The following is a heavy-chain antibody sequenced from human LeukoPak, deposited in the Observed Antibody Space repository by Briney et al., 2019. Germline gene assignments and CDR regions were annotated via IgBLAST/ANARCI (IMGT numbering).Heavy chain of an antibody. CDR2: IYRGGRT. CDR1: GFNVSSNY. Sequence: PGGSLRLSCAATGFNVSSNYMTWVRQAPGKGLEWVSVIYRGGRTYYADSVKGRFTISRHNSRDTMYLQMNSLRTEDTAVYYCVITLRGGKFDYWGQGTLVTVSS. CDR3: VITLRGGKFDY. V-gene: IGHV3-53*04. J-gene: IGHJ4*02. D-gene: IGHD4-23*01.